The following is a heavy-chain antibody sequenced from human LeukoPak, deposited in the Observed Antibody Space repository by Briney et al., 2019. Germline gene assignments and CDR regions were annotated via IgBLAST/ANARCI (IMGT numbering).Heavy chain of an antibody. J-gene: IGHJ4*02. CDR1: GFTFSFYS. CDR2: MSVSSGLI. CDR3: ARVDPFDY. V-gene: IGHV3-21*01. D-gene: IGHD2-2*03. Sequence: GGSLRLSCAASGFTFSFYSMNWVRQAPGKGLEWVSSMSVSSGLIYYADSVKGRFTISRDNAKNSLYLQMNSLRAEDTAVYYCARVDPFDYWGQGTLVTVSS.